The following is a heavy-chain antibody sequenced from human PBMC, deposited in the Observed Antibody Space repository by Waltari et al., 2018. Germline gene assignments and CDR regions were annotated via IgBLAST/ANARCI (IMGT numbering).Heavy chain of an antibody. Sequence: EVQLVESGGGLVKPGGSLRLSCSASGFTFSTYTMNWVRQAPGKGLEWGSAISSGSVHIYYADSVKGRFTISRDNAKNSLYMQMNSLRAEDTALYYCVIDRLRWFDYWGQGTLVTVSS. D-gene: IGHD4-17*01. V-gene: IGHV3-21*02. CDR2: ISSGSVHI. CDR3: VIDRLRWFDY. J-gene: IGHJ4*02. CDR1: GFTFSTYT.